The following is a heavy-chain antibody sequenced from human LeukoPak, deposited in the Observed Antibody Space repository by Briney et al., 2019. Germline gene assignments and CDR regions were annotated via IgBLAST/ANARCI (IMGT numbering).Heavy chain of an antibody. J-gene: IGHJ4*02. CDR2: IYYNGAT. CDR3: AREDLGDGSNTQGY. D-gene: IGHD5-24*01. CDR1: GGSISSGVYY. V-gene: IGHV4-39*02. Sequence: SETLSLTCSVSGGSISSGVYYWGRIRQPPGKGLEWIGTIYYNGATQYSSSLKSRVTISLDTSKNQFSLNLRFLTAADTAVYYCAREDLGDGSNTQGYWGQGTLVIVSS.